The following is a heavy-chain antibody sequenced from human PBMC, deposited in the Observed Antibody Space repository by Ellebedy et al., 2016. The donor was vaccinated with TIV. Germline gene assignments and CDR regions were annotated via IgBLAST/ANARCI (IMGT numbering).Heavy chain of an antibody. Sequence: GESLKISCAASGFTFSSHWMHWVRQAPGKGLVWVSRTNSDGSSTSYADSVKGRFTISRDNAKNTLDLQMNSLRAEDTAVYYCARDGIQSMDYWGQGTLVTVSS. CDR3: ARDGIQSMDY. V-gene: IGHV3-74*01. D-gene: IGHD5-24*01. CDR1: GFTFSSHW. CDR2: TNSDGSST. J-gene: IGHJ4*02.